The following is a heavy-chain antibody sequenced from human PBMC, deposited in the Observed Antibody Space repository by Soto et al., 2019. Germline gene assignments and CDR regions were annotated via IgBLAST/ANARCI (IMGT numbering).Heavy chain of an antibody. CDR1: GFSLSTRGEG. Sequence: QITLKESGPALVKPTQTLTLTCTFSGFSLSTRGEGVGWIRQPPGKALEWLALIYWDGDKRYSPSLKSRLTITQDTSENQVVLTMTNMDPVDTATYYCAHRRDNGNSLFDYWGQGTLVTVSS. D-gene: IGHD2-8*01. J-gene: IGHJ4*02. CDR2: IYWDGDK. CDR3: AHRRDNGNSLFDY. V-gene: IGHV2-5*02.